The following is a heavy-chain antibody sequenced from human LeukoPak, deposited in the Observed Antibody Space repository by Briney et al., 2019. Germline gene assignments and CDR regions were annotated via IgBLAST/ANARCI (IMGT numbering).Heavy chain of an antibody. J-gene: IGHJ3*01. CDR1: GGSISNYC. V-gene: IGHV4-59*08. CDR2: INYSGST. Sequence: SETLSLTCTVSGGSISNYCGTWMRQSPGKGLEWIGYINYSGSTSYNPSLRSRVSMSVDTSKNQFSLNLNSVTAADAAVYYCARPIGSKIAFDVERRGT. D-gene: IGHD4-11*01. CDR3: ARPIGSKIAFDV.